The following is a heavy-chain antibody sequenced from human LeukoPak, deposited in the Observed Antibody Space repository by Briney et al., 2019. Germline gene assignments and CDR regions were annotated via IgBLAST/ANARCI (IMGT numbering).Heavy chain of an antibody. Sequence: PSETLSLTCTVSGGSISRSSYYWGWIRQPPGKGLEWIGSIYYSGSTYYNPSLKSRVTISVDTSKNQFSLKLSSVTAADTAVYYCASSPWGHLGYFDYWGQGTLVTVSS. CDR3: ASSPWGHLGYFDY. CDR2: IYYSGST. CDR1: GGSISRSSYY. V-gene: IGHV4-39*01. D-gene: IGHD7-27*01. J-gene: IGHJ4*02.